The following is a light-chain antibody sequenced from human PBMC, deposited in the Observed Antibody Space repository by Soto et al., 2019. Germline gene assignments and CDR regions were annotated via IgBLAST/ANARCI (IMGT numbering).Light chain of an antibody. CDR3: QQSDSSPGT. J-gene: IGKJ1*01. V-gene: IGKV1-39*01. CDR1: QTIDKY. CDR2: GAS. Sequence: IQMTQSPSSLSASVGDRVTITCRASQTIDKYLNWYQHIPGRAPKLLLYGASSLQSGVPTRFRGSGGGTYFTLTISSLQHEDCATYYCQQSDSSPGTFGRGTRVE.